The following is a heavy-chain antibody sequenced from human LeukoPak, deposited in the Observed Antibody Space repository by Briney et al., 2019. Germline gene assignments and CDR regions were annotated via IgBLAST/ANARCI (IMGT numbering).Heavy chain of an antibody. CDR2: IYYSGST. J-gene: IGHJ4*02. CDR1: GGSISSYY. D-gene: IGHD2-2*01. CDR3: AGLSGYCSSTSCPGDW. V-gene: IGHV4-39*01. Sequence: SETLSLTCTVSGGSISSYYWGWIRQPPGKGLEWIGSIYYSGSTYYNPSLKSRVTISVDTSKNQFSLKLSSVTAADTAVYYCAGLSGYCSSTSCPGDWWGQGTLVTVSS.